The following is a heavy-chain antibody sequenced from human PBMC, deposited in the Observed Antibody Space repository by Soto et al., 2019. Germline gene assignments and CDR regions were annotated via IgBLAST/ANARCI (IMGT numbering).Heavy chain of an antibody. V-gene: IGHV4-61*01. D-gene: IGHD6-13*01. CDR1: GGSVSSGSYY. CDR3: ARDPGAAAAGYNWFDP. Sequence: SETLSLTCTVSGGSVSSGSYYWSWIRQPPGKGLEWIGYIYYSGSTNYNPSLMSRVTISVDTSKNQFSLKLSSVTAADTAVYYCARDPGAAAAGYNWFDPWGQGTLVTVSS. J-gene: IGHJ5*02. CDR2: IYYSGST.